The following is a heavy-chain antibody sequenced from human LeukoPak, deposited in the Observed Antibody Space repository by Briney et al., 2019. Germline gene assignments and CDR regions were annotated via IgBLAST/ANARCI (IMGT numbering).Heavy chain of an antibody. V-gene: IGHV1-2*06. CDR2: INPNSGGT. CDR3: ARLSDSSGYYPHRYFDY. J-gene: IGHJ4*02. CDR1: GYTLTAYY. D-gene: IGHD3-22*01. Sequence: GASVKVSCKASGYTLTAYYIYWVRQAPGQGLEWMGRINPNSGGTNYAQKFQGRVTMTRDTSISTAYMELSRLRSDDTAVYYCARLSDSSGYYPHRYFDYWGQGTLVTVSS.